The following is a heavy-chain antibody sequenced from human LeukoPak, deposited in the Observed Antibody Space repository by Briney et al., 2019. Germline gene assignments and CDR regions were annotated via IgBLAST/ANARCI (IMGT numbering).Heavy chain of an antibody. V-gene: IGHV3-48*04. J-gene: IGHJ6*04. CDR1: GFTFSSYG. Sequence: GGSLRLSCAASGFTFSSYGMHWVRQAPGKGLEWVSSSGSTIYYADSVKGRFTISRDNAKNSLYLQMNSLRAEDTAVYYCAELGITMIGGVWGKGTTVTISS. CDR2: SSGSTI. CDR3: AELGITMIGGV. D-gene: IGHD3-10*02.